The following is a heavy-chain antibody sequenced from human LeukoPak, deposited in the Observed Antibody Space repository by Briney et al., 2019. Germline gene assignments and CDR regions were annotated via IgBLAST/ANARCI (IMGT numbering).Heavy chain of an antibody. CDR3: AREGYYGSGGGWINAFDI. J-gene: IGHJ3*02. CDR1: GVSLSSYY. D-gene: IGHD3-10*01. CDR2: IYYSGST. V-gene: IGHV4-59*01. Sequence: SETLSLTCTVSGVSLSSYYWSWIRQPPGKGLEWIGYIYYSGSTNYNPSLKSRVTISVNTSKNQFSLKLSSVTAADTAVYYCAREGYYGSGGGWINAFDIWGQGTMVTVSS.